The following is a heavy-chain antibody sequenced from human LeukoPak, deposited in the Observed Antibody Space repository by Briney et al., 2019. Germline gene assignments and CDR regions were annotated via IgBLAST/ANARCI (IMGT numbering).Heavy chain of an antibody. CDR1: GFTFSSYG. CDR3: ARDNNWRQWLVSYFDY. J-gene: IGHJ4*02. V-gene: IGHV3-33*01. Sequence: GGSLRLSCAASGFTFSSYGMHWVRQAPGKGLEWVAVIWYDGSNKYYADSVKGRFTISRDNSKNTLYPQMNSLRAEDTAVYYCARDNNWRQWLVSYFDYWGQGTLVTVSS. D-gene: IGHD6-19*01. CDR2: IWYDGSNK.